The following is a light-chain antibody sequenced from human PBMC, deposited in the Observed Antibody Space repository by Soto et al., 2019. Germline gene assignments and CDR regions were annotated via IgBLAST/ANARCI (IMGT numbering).Light chain of an antibody. Sequence: QSALTQPRSVSGSPGQSVTLSCTGTSSDVGGYNYVTWYQQYPGKAPKVMIYDVKTRPSGVPDRFSGSKSGNTASLPISGLQAEDEADYYCCSYAGDYTFVFGTGTKLTVL. J-gene: IGLJ1*01. CDR3: CSYAGDYTFV. CDR1: SSDVGGYNY. V-gene: IGLV2-11*01. CDR2: DVK.